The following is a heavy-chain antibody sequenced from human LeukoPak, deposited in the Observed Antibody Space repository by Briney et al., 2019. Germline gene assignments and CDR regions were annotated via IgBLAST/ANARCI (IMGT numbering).Heavy chain of an antibody. V-gene: IGHV4-39*07. CDR1: GGSISSSSYY. Sequence: PSETLSLTCTVSGGSISSSSYYWGWIRQPPGKGLEWIGSIYYSGSTYYNPSLKSRVTISVDTSKNQFSLKLSSVTAADTAVYYCARGGIFDYWSQGTLVTVSS. CDR3: ARGGIFDY. J-gene: IGHJ4*02. D-gene: IGHD3-16*01. CDR2: IYYSGST.